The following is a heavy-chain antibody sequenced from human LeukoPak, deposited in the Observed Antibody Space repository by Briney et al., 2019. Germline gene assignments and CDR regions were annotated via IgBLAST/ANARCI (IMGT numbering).Heavy chain of an antibody. J-gene: IGHJ4*02. Sequence: SVRVSCKASGDTFTRYAISWVRQAPGHGLEWRGGIIPIFGTANYAQKFQGRVTITADESTSTAYMELSSLRSEDTAVYYCARVRVGIAAAGFDYWGQGTLVTVSS. V-gene: IGHV1-69*01. CDR3: ARVRVGIAAAGFDY. D-gene: IGHD6-13*01. CDR2: IIPIFGTA. CDR1: GDTFTRYA.